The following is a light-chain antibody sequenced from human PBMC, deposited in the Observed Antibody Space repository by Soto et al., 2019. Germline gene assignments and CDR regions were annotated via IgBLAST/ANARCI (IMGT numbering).Light chain of an antibody. V-gene: IGLV2-14*01. J-gene: IGLJ2*01. Sequence: QSALTQPASVSGSPGQSITISCTGTSSDVGGYNYVSWYQQHPGKAPKLTIYDVSNRPSGVSNRFSGSKSGNTASLTISGLQDEDEADYDCSSYTSSSTVLFGGGNKVTVL. CDR2: DVS. CDR3: SSYTSSSTVL. CDR1: SSDVGGYNY.